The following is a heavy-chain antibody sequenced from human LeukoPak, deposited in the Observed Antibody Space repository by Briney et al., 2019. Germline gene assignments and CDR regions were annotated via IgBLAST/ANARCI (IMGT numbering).Heavy chain of an antibody. D-gene: IGHD2-8*01. CDR1: GGSISNTNW. Sequence: SETLSLTCGVSGGSISNTNWWSWVRQPPGQGLEWIGEISLTGLTHYNPSLESRVTVSLDKSKNQLSLNLASVTAADTAVYYCSRENGAFSPFGYWGQGALVTVLS. CDR3: SRENGAFSPFGY. J-gene: IGHJ4*02. CDR2: ISLTGLT. V-gene: IGHV4-4*02.